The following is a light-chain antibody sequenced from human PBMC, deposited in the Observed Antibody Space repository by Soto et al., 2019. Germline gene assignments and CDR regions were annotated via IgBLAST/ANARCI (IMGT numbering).Light chain of an antibody. CDR2: AAS. CDR3: QQSYRTPIT. V-gene: IGKV1-39*01. Sequence: DIKRAQSGSSLSASVGDRVTITCWTSQTISTYLNWYQHKPGKAPEVLIYAASNLQSGVPSRFSGSGSGTAFTLTIRSLQPADSATYYCQQSYRTPITFGQGTRLEIK. CDR1: QTISTY. J-gene: IGKJ5*01.